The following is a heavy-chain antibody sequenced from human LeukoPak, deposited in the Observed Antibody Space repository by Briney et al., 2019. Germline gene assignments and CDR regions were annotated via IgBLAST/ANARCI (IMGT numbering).Heavy chain of an antibody. J-gene: IGHJ4*02. CDR2: ITGSGGNT. D-gene: IGHD3-9*01. CDR3: AKWGDYDVLTGYYVSDY. Sequence: GASLRLSCAASGFTFSNYAMSWVRQAPGKGLEWVSAITGSGGNTYYADSVKGRFTISRNNSKNTVFLQMNSLRAEDTAVYYCAKWGDYDVLTGYYVSDYWGQGTLVTVSS. CDR1: GFTFSNYA. V-gene: IGHV3-23*01.